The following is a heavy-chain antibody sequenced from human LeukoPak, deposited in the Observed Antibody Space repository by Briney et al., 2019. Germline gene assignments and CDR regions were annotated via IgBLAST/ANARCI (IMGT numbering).Heavy chain of an antibody. CDR2: INHSGST. J-gene: IGHJ5*02. CDR1: GGSFSGYY. V-gene: IGHV4-34*09. CDR3: ASSGPNWFDP. D-gene: IGHD6-19*01. Sequence: SETLSLTCAVYGGSFSGYYWSWIRQPPGKGLEWIGEINHSGSTNYNPSLKSRVTISVDTSKNQLSLKLSSVTAADTAVYYCASSGPNWFDPWGQGTLVTVSS.